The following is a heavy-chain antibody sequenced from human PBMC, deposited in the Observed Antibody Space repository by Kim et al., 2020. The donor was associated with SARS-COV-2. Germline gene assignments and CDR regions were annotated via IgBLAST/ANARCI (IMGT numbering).Heavy chain of an antibody. Sequence: SVKVSCKASGGTFSSYAISWVRQAPGQGLEWMGGIIPIFGTANYAQKFQGRVTITADESTSTAYMELSSLRSEDTAVYYCARDGGNQPHNWFDPWGQGTLVTVSS. CDR2: IIPIFGTA. CDR3: ARDGGNQPHNWFDP. D-gene: IGHD1-1*01. CDR1: GGTFSSYA. J-gene: IGHJ5*02. V-gene: IGHV1-69*13.